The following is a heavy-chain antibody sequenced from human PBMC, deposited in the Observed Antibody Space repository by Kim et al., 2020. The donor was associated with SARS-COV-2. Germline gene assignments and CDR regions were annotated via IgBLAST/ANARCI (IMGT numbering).Heavy chain of an antibody. V-gene: IGHV3-30*18. D-gene: IGHD6-13*01. CDR2: ISYDGSNK. J-gene: IGHJ4*02. CDR1: GFTFSSYG. CDR3: AKDVAAADIAWFDY. Sequence: GGSLRLSCAASGFTFSSYGMHWVRQAPGKGLEWVAVISYDGSNKYYADSVKGRFTISRDNSKNTLYLQMNSLRAEDTAVYYCAKDVAAADIAWFDYWGQG.